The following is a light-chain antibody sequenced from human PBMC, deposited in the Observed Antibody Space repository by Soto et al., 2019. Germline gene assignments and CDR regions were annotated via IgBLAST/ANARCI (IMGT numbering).Light chain of an antibody. J-gene: IGKJ1*01. Sequence: AIRMTQSPSSLSASTGDIVTITCRASQDISNYLVWYQQKPGKAPKVLIHAASTLQGGVSSRFSGSGSGTDFTLTINSLQSEDFATYYCQHYHTYPWTFGQGTKVEV. CDR3: QHYHTYPWT. CDR2: AAS. CDR1: QDISNY. V-gene: IGKV1-8*01.